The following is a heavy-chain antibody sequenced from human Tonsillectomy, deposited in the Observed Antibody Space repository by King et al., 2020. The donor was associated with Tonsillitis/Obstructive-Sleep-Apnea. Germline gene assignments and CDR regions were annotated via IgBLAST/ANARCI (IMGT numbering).Heavy chain of an antibody. J-gene: IGHJ4*02. CDR1: GFTFSTYW. CDR3: ARDQEXGXDIXMK. CDR2: IKHDGSQK. V-gene: IGHV3-7*01. D-gene: IGHD3-9*01. Sequence: VQLVESGGGLVQPGGSLRLSCAASGFTFSTYWMTWVRQAPGKGLEWVAKIKHDGSQKYYVDSVKGRFTISRDNAKNSLYLQMNSLRDEDTAVYYCARDQEXGXDIXMKWXQGTLVTVSS.